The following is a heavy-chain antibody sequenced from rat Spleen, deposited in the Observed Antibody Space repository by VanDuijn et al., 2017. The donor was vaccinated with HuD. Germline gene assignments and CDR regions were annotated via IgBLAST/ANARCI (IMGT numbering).Heavy chain of an antibody. CDR1: EFTFSNHG. D-gene: IGHD2-1*01. V-gene: IGHV5-29*01. CDR3: ASGTYGINWFAY. J-gene: IGHJ3*01. Sequence: EVQLVESGGGLVQPGRSLKLSCAASEFTFSNHGMAWVRQAPTKGLEWVATISHDGDGSYYRDSVKGRFTISRDNAKSILYLQMDSLRSEDTATYYCASGTYGINWFAYWGQGTLVTVSS. CDR2: ISHDGDGS.